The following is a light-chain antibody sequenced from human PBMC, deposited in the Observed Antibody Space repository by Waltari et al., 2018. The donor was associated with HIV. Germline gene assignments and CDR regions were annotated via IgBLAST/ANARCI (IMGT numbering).Light chain of an antibody. V-gene: IGLV7-46*01. J-gene: IGLJ3*02. Sequence: QVVVTQEPSLSVSPGGTVTVTCAPVAGTVSRNHYTDWCQLKPGQAPRTLIYDTEKRPPWTPGRVAGSLIGGRAALMLAGALPDDEADYYCLLSYFGVRVFGGGTKLTV. CDR3: LLSYFGVRV. CDR1: AGTVSRNHY. CDR2: DTE.